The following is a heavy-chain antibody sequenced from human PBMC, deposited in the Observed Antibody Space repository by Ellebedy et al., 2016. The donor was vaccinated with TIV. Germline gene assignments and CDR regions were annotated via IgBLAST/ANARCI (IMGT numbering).Heavy chain of an antibody. Sequence: GSLRLSCTVSGGSISSYYWSWIRQPPGKGLEWIGYIYYSGSTSYNPSLKSRVTISVDTSKNQFSLKLSSVTAADTAVYYCARLSKVVWFDPWGQGTLVTVSS. D-gene: IGHD2-21*01. V-gene: IGHV4-59*12. CDR1: GGSISSYY. CDR3: ARLSKVVWFDP. CDR2: IYYSGST. J-gene: IGHJ5*02.